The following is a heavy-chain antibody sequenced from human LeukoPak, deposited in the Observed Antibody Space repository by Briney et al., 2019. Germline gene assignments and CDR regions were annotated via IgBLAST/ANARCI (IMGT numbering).Heavy chain of an antibody. Sequence: SGGSLRLSCTASGFTFSDYWMTWVRQAPGKGLEWVANIKQDGSAKYYVDSVKGRFTISRDNAKNSLYLQMDSLRVEDTATYYCARWRGSTSERSDCWGQGTLVTVSS. CDR3: ARWRGSTSERSDC. CDR1: GFTFSDYW. J-gene: IGHJ4*02. CDR2: IKQDGSAK. D-gene: IGHD2-2*01. V-gene: IGHV3-7*01.